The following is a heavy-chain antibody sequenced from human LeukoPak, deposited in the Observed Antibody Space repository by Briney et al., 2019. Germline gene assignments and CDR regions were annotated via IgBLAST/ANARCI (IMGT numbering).Heavy chain of an antibody. CDR3: AKGGLDADYDKEDY. D-gene: IGHD3-9*01. CDR2: ISATGEST. CDR1: GFTFSSYA. Sequence: GGSLRLSCAASGFTFSSYAMNWVRQAPGKGLEWVSGISATGESTYYAGSVKGRFTISRDNSKNTAYLQMNTLRADDTALYYCAKGGLDADYDKEDYWGQGTLVTVST. V-gene: IGHV3-23*01. J-gene: IGHJ4*02.